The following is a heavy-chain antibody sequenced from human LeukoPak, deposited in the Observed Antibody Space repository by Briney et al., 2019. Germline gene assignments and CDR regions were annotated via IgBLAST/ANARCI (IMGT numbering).Heavy chain of an antibody. CDR2: ISSSGSTI. CDR1: GFTFSDYY. CDR3: AREGYCSSTNCPKSSDY. Sequence: NPGGSLRLSCAASGFTFSDYYMSWIRRAPGKGLEWVPYISSSGSTIYYADSVKGRFTISRDNAKNSLYLQMNSLRAEDTAVYYCAREGYCSSTNCPKSSDYWGQGTLVTVSS. V-gene: IGHV3-11*04. D-gene: IGHD2-2*01. J-gene: IGHJ4*02.